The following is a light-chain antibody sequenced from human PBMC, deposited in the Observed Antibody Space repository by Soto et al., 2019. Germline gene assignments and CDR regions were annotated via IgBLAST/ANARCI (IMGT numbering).Light chain of an antibody. CDR3: QQRNVWPQIT. CDR1: LNVNSY. V-gene: IGKV3-11*01. CDR2: DAS. Sequence: VLTQSPATLSLSPGERATLSCRASLNVNSYLAWYQQKPGQAPRLLIYDASNRANGVPDRFGGSRSGTEFTLTIISLETEDFAVYYCQQRNVWPQITVGQGTRLEIK. J-gene: IGKJ5*01.